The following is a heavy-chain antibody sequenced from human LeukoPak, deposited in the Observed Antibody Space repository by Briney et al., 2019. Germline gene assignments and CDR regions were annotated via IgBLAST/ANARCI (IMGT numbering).Heavy chain of an antibody. CDR1: GFTFDAYG. V-gene: IGHV3-20*04. CDR3: ARDSDQLYYFDY. D-gene: IGHD2-2*01. Sequence: GGSLRLSCAASGFTFDAYGMSWVRQAPGKGLEWVSGINWNGGSTGYADSVKGRFTISRDNAKNSLYLQMNSLRAEDTALYYCARDSDQLYYFDYWGQGTLVTVSS. J-gene: IGHJ4*02. CDR2: INWNGGST.